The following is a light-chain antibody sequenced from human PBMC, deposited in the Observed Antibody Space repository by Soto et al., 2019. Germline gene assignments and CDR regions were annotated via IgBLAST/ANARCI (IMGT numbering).Light chain of an antibody. J-gene: IGKJ4*01. CDR1: QSVSSN. V-gene: IGKV3-15*01. CDR2: GAS. CDR3: QQYNYWPPF. Sequence: EIVMTQSPATLSVSPGERATLSCRASQSVSSNLAWYQQKPGQAPRLLIYGASTRVTGIPARFSGSGSGTEFTLTISSLQSEDFAVYYCQQYNYWPPFFGGGTKVEI.